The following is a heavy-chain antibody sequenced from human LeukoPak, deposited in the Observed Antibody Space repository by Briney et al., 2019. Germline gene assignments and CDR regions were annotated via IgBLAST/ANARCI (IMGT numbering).Heavy chain of an antibody. Sequence: GASVKVSCKAPGYTFTSYYMHWVRQAPGQGLEWMGIINPSGGSTSYAQKFQGRVTMTRDTSTSTVYMELSSLRSDDTAVYYCARDLRYSGSYQTLVDYWGQGTLVTVSS. V-gene: IGHV1-46*01. CDR3: ARDLRYSGSYQTLVDY. CDR1: GYTFTSYY. J-gene: IGHJ4*02. CDR2: INPSGGST. D-gene: IGHD1-26*01.